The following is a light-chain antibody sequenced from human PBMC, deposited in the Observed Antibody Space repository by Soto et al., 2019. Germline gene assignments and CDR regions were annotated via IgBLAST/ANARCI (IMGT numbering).Light chain of an antibody. CDR1: QTVSSNY. CDR2: GAS. V-gene: IGKV3-20*01. Sequence: EIILTKSPDTLSLSPWERATLSCRASQTVSSNYLAWCQQRPGQAPRLLIYGASTRAAGIPDRFSGSGSGTDFTLTITRLEPEDSAVYFCQQYTGPPTTFGQGTRLDIK. CDR3: QQYTGPPTT. J-gene: IGKJ5*01.